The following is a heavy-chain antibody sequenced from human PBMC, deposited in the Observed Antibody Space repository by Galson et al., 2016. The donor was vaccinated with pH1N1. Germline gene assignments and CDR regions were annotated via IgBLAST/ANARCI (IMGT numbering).Heavy chain of an antibody. J-gene: IGHJ4*02. D-gene: IGHD3-16*01. Sequence: SETLSLTCTVSGGSISSYYWSWIRQPPGKGLEWIGYIYYSGSTNYNPSLKSRVTISVDTSKNQFSLKLSSVTAADTAVYYCARVPRGEQLYYFDYWGQGTLVTVSS. CDR1: GGSISSYY. V-gene: IGHV4-59*12. CDR2: IYYSGST. CDR3: ARVPRGEQLYYFDY.